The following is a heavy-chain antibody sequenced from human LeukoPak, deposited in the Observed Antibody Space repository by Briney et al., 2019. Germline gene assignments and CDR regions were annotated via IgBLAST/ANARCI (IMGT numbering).Heavy chain of an antibody. V-gene: IGHV1-18*01. CDR3: ARGALAQPFYYYMDV. J-gene: IGHJ6*03. Sequence: ASVKVSCKASGYTFTSNGITWVRQAPGQGLEWMGWISGYNGNTNYAQKLQDRVTMTTDRSTSTAYMELRSLTSDDTAVYYCARGALAQPFYYYMDVWGKGTTVTVSS. CDR2: ISGYNGNT. CDR1: GYTFTSNG. D-gene: IGHD3-3*02.